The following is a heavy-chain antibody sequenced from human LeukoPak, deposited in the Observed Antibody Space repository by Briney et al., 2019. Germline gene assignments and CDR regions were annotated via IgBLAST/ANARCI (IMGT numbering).Heavy chain of an antibody. J-gene: IGHJ3*02. Sequence: SETLSLTRTVSGGSISSSSYYWGWIREPPGKGLEWIASIYYSGSTYYNPSLKSRVTISVDTSKNQFSLKLSSVTAADTAVYYCARQDYGGRRAFDIWGQGTMVTVSS. CDR3: ARQDYGGRRAFDI. CDR1: GGSISSSSYY. CDR2: IYYSGST. D-gene: IGHD4-23*01. V-gene: IGHV4-39*01.